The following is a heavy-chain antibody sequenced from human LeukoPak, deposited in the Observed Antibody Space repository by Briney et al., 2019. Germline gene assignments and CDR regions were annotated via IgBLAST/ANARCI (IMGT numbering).Heavy chain of an antibody. V-gene: IGHV4-34*01. Sequence: PSETLSLTRAVYGGSFSGYYWSWIRQPPGKGLEWIGEINHSGSTNYNPSLKSRVTISVDTSKNQFSLKLSSVTAADTAVYYCARVGSSSWPSSGYYYYMDVWGKGTTVTVSS. D-gene: IGHD6-13*01. CDR2: INHSGST. CDR3: ARVGSSSWPSSGYYYYMDV. CDR1: GGSFSGYY. J-gene: IGHJ6*03.